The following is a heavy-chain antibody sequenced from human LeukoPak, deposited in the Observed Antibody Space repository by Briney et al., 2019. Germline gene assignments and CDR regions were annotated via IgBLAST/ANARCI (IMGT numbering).Heavy chain of an antibody. Sequence: ASVKVSCKVSGYTLTELSMHWVRQAPGKGLEWMGGFDPEDGETLKAQKFQGRVTMTEDTFTDTAYMELSGLRSEDTAVYYCATSVDGLVTIRTYFEHWGQGTLITVSS. J-gene: IGHJ4*02. D-gene: IGHD2/OR15-2a*01. CDR2: FDPEDGET. CDR3: ATSVDGLVTIRTYFEH. V-gene: IGHV1-24*01. CDR1: GYTLTELS.